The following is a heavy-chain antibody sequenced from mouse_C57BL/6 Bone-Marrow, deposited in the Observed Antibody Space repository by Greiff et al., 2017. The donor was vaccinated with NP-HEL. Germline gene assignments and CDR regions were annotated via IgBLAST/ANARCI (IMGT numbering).Heavy chain of an antibody. CDR2: IDPSDSYT. J-gene: IGHJ4*01. CDR3: ARGDDYDDGAMDY. D-gene: IGHD2-4*01. CDR1: GYTFTSYW. Sequence: QVQLQQPGAELVKPGASVKLSCKASGYTFTSYWMQWVKQRPGQGLEWIGEIDPSDSYTNYNRKFKGKATLTVDTSSSTAYMQLSSLTSEDSAVYYCARGDDYDDGAMDYWGQGTSVTVSS. V-gene: IGHV1-50*01.